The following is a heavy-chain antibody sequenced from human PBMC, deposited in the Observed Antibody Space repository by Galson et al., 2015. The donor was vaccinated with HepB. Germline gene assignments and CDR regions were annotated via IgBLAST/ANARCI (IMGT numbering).Heavy chain of an antibody. Sequence: ETLSLTCTVSGASINSRNWWTWVRQPPGKGLEWIAEIYHTGSANYNPSVKSRVTISVDSSKNHFSLDLNSVTAADTAVYYGASLGYCSGEHDCYSTSWGQGTLVTVSS. CDR3: ASLGYCSGEHDCYSTS. CDR1: GASINSRNW. CDR2: IYHTGSA. V-gene: IGHV4-4*02. D-gene: IGHD2-15*01. J-gene: IGHJ5*02.